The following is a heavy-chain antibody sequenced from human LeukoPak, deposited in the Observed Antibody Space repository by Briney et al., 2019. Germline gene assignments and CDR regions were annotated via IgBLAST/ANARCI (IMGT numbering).Heavy chain of an antibody. D-gene: IGHD1-26*01. J-gene: IGHJ4*02. CDR3: ARDLATSGSYQGEDY. CDR1: GFTVSSNS. Sequence: GGSLRLSCTVSGFTVSSNSMNWVRQAPGKGLEWVSSISSSSSYIYYADSVKGRFTISRDNAKNSLYLQMNSLRAEDTAVYYCARDLATSGSYQGEDYWGQGTLVTVSS. CDR2: ISSSSSYI. V-gene: IGHV3-21*01.